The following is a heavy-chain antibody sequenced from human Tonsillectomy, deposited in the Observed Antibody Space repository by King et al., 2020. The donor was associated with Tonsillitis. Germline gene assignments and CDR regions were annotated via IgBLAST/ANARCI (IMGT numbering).Heavy chain of an antibody. D-gene: IGHD3-22*01. Sequence: TLKESGPALVKPTQTLTLTCTFSGFSLRASGMRVSWIRQPPGKALEWLARIDWDGDKFYSTSLKTRLTISKDTSENQVVLTMTNMDPVDTATYYCARIASYYYDASGYRTLTDYWGPGSLVTVSS. CDR3: ARIASYYYDASGYRTLTDY. CDR2: IDWDGDK. CDR1: GFSLRASGMR. V-gene: IGHV2-70*04. J-gene: IGHJ4*02.